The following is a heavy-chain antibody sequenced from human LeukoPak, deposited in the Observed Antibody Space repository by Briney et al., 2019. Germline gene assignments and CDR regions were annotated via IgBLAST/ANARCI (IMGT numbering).Heavy chain of an antibody. CDR1: GFTFSSYA. J-gene: IGHJ4*02. CDR3: ARELGSTSSGVFDY. CDR2: ISGSGGST. V-gene: IGHV3-23*01. D-gene: IGHD6-6*01. Sequence: GGSLRLSCAASGFTFSSYAMSWVRQAPGKGLEWVSAISGSGGSTYYADSVKGRFTISRDNAENSLYLQMNSLRAEDTAVYYCARELGSTSSGVFDYWGQGTLVTVSS.